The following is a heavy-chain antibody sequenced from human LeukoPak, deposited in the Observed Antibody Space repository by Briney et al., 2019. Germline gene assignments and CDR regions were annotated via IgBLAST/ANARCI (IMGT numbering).Heavy chain of an antibody. CDR1: GFTFSSYG. V-gene: IGHV3-33*06. J-gene: IGHJ6*03. CDR2: IWYDGSNK. Sequence: PGRSLRLSCAASGFTFSSYGMHWVRQAPGKGLEWVAVIWYDGSNKYYADSVKGRFTISRDNSKNTLYLQMNSLRAEDTAVYYCAKCSSTRLYYMDVWGKGTTVTVSS. D-gene: IGHD2-2*01. CDR3: AKCSSTRLYYMDV.